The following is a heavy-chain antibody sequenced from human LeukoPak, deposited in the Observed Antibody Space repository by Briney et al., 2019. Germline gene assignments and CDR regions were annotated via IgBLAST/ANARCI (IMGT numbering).Heavy chain of an antibody. CDR3: ARGYYDILTGYYESPNYYYYMDV. Sequence: GASVKVSCKASGYTFTSYYMHWVRQAPGQGLEWMGIINPSGGSTSYAQKFQGRVTMTRDTSTSTVYMELSSLRSEDTAVYYCARGYYDILTGYYESPNYYYYMDVWGKGTTVTVSS. D-gene: IGHD3-9*01. CDR1: GYTFTSYY. V-gene: IGHV1-46*01. J-gene: IGHJ6*03. CDR2: INPSGGST.